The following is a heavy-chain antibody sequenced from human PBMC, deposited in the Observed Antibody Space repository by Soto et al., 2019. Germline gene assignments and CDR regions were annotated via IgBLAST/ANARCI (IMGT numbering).Heavy chain of an antibody. J-gene: IGHJ6*03. V-gene: IGHV4-34*01. CDR2: INHSGST. Sequence: QVQLQQWGAGLLKPSETLSLTCAVYGGSFSGYYWSWIRQPPGKGLEWIGEINHSGSTNYNPSLKSRVTISVDTSKIQFSLKLSSVTAADTAVYYCASLYNWNYVSYYYYYMDVWGKGTTVTVSS. CDR3: ASLYNWNYVSYYYYYMDV. CDR1: GGSFSGYY. D-gene: IGHD1-7*01.